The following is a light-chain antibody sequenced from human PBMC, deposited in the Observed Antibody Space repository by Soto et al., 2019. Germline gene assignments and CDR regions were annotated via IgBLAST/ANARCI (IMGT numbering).Light chain of an antibody. CDR1: SSDVGGYNY. CDR2: DVT. Sequence: QSVLTQPRSVSESPGQSVTISCTGTSSDVGGYNYVSWYQQHPGKAPKLIIYDVTRRLSGVPDRFSASKSDNTASLTISGLQAEDEADYFCGSYTGNIYVFGNGTKLTVL. CDR3: GSYTGNIYV. J-gene: IGLJ1*01. V-gene: IGLV2-11*01.